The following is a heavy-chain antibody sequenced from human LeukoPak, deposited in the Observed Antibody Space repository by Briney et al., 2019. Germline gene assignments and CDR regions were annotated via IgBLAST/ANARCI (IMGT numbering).Heavy chain of an antibody. CDR1: GYRFTSYW. V-gene: IGHV5-51*01. J-gene: IGHJ4*02. Sequence: GESLKISCQGSGYRFTSYWIGWVRQMPGKGVEWMGIIYTGDSNTKYSPSFQGQVTISVDKSISTAYLQWSSLKASDTAMYYCARLGGSAYCVSTTCHFDYWGQGTLVTVSS. D-gene: IGHD2-2*01. CDR2: IYTGDSNT. CDR3: ARLGGSAYCVSTTCHFDY.